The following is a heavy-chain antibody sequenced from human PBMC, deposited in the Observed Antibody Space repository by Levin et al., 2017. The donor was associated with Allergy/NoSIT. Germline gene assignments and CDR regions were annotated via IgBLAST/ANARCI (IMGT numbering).Heavy chain of an antibody. D-gene: IGHD3-3*01. CDR3: ARHNPPRFPLDY. Sequence: GGSLRLSCAASGFSFSSYAMHWVRQAPGKGLEWVAFISYDGTNKDYADSVKGRFTVSRDNSKNTLYLQMHSLTADEPSIYAFARHNPPRFPLDYWGQGTLVTVSS. V-gene: IGHV3-30-3*01. CDR1: GFSFSSYA. J-gene: IGHJ4*02. CDR2: ISYDGTNK.